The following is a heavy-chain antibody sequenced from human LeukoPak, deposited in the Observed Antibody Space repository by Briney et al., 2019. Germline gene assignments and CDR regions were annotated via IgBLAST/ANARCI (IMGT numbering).Heavy chain of an antibody. D-gene: IGHD5-24*01. CDR1: GGSISTYY. Sequence: PSETPSLTCTVSGGSISTYYWSWIRQPAGKGLEWIGRIYSSGSTTYNPSLKSRVTMSVDTSKNQFSLKLSSVTAADTAVYYCARSRAGYNFMDFDSWGQGTLVTVSS. CDR3: ARSRAGYNFMDFDS. V-gene: IGHV4-4*07. J-gene: IGHJ4*02. CDR2: IYSSGST.